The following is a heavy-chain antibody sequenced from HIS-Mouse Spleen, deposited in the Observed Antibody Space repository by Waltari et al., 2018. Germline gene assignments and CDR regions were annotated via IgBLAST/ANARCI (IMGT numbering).Heavy chain of an antibody. CDR2: ISYDGSNK. CDR1: GFTFSRHA. V-gene: IGHV3-30*04. D-gene: IGHD6-6*01. Sequence: QVQLVESGGGVVQPGRSLRLACAASGFTFSRHAMHWVRQAPGKGLEWVAVISYDGSNKYYADSVKGRFTISRDNSKNTLYLQMNSLRAEDTAVYYCARTLLNIAAPFDPWGQGTLVTVSA. J-gene: IGHJ5*02. CDR3: ARTLLNIAAPFDP.